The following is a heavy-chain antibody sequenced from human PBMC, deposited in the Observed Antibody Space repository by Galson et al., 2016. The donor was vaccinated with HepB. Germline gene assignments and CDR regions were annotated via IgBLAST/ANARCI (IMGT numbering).Heavy chain of an antibody. D-gene: IGHD2/OR15-2a*01. CDR2: SNAGNGNT. CDR3: ARQSRYCNVTTCLLWFDP. Sequence: SVKVSCKASGYSFTTYSMHWVRQAPGQRLEWMGSSNAGNGNTKYSQKFQGRVTISRDTSATTDYLQLSSLRSEDTAVYYCARQSRYCNVTTCLLWFDPWGQGTLVTVSS. V-gene: IGHV1-3*01. J-gene: IGHJ5*02. CDR1: GYSFTTYS.